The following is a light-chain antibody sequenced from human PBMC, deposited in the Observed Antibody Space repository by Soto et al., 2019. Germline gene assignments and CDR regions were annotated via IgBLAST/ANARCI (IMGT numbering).Light chain of an antibody. J-gene: IGLJ2*01. Sequence: QAVVTQPPSASGTPGQRVTISCSGSSSNIGTNTINWYRQLPGTAPKLLIYYNNQRPSGVPDRFSGSKSGTSASLAISGLQSDDEADYYCAAWDDSLNGVVFGGGTKLTVL. CDR3: AAWDDSLNGVV. V-gene: IGLV1-44*01. CDR1: SSNIGTNT. CDR2: YNN.